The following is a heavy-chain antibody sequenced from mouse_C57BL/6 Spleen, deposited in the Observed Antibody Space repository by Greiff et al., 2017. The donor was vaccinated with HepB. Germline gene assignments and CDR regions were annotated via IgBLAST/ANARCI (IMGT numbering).Heavy chain of an antibody. V-gene: IGHV1-81*01. CDR3: ARLLRSQAWYFDV. Sequence: QVQLQQSGAELARPGASVKLSCKASGYTFTSYGISWVKQRTGQGLEWIGEIYPRSGNTYYNEKFKGKATLTADKSSSTAYMELRSLTSEDSAVYFCARLLRSQAWYFDVWGTGTTVTVSS. J-gene: IGHJ1*03. D-gene: IGHD1-1*01. CDR1: GYTFTSYG. CDR2: IYPRSGNT.